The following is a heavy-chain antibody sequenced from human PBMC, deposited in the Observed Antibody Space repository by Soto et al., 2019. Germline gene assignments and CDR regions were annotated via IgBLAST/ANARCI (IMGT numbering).Heavy chain of an antibody. V-gene: IGHV3-23*01. CDR2: ISGSGGST. CDR3: AKGGIPVVAFPRYFDS. D-gene: IGHD6-19*01. Sequence: EVQLLESGGGLVQPGGSLRLSRAASGFTFSSYAMSWVRHTPGKGLEWVSVISGSGGSTYYADPVKGRFTISRDNSKNTLYLQMNFLRAEDTAVYYCAKGGIPVVAFPRYFDSWGQGTLVTVSS. J-gene: IGHJ4*02. CDR1: GFTFSSYA.